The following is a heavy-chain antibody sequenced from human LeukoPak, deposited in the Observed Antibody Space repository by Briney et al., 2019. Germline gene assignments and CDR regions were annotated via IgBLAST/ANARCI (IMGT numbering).Heavy chain of an antibody. CDR2: ISSSSSYI. D-gene: IGHD5-12*01. Sequence: GGSLRLSCAASGFTFSSYSMNWVRQAPGKGLEWVSSISSSSSYIYYADSVKGRFTTSRDNAKSSLYLQMNSLRAEDTAVYYCARERVSGYGAAADYWGQGTLVTVSS. CDR3: ARERVSGYGAAADY. CDR1: GFTFSSYS. J-gene: IGHJ4*02. V-gene: IGHV3-21*01.